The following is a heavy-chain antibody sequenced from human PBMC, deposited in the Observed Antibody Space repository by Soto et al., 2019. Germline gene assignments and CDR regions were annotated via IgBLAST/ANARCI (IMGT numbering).Heavy chain of an antibody. CDR3: ARGYCSGGSCGVWFDP. CDR2: IIPIFGTA. CDR1: VCTFSSYA. V-gene: IGHV1-69*13. D-gene: IGHD2-15*01. J-gene: IGHJ5*02. Sequence: SVQVSCKASVCTFSSYAISWVRQAPGQGLEWMGGIIPIFGTANYAQKFQGRVTITADESTSTAYMELTSLRSEDTAVYYCARGYCSGGSCGVWFDPWGQGTLVTVSS.